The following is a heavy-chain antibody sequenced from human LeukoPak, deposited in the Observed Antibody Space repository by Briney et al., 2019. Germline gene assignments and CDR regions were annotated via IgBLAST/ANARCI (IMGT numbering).Heavy chain of an antibody. CDR3: ATDAFLLFGEFAH. J-gene: IGHJ4*02. CDR1: GFSFTNTW. Sequence: GGSLRLFCAASGFSFTNTWMSWVRQAPGRGLEWVGRIKSNPDGGATVYSAPVKGRFTISRDDSKNTLYLQLDSLKAEDTAVYYCATDAFLLFGEFAHWGQGTLVTVSS. CDR2: IKSNPDGGAT. V-gene: IGHV3-15*01. D-gene: IGHD3-10*01.